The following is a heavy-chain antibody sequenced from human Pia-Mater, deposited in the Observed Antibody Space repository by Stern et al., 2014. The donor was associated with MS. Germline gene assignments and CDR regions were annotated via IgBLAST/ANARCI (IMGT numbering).Heavy chain of an antibody. D-gene: IGHD5-18*01. CDR1: GGSISSSSYY. CDR3: DGYASWVDY. Sequence: QVQLQESGPGLVKPSETLSLTCTVSGGSISSSSYYWGWIRQPPGKGLEWIGSIYYSGSTYYNPSLKSRVTISVATSKNQFFLKRTAVTAADTAVYYCDGYASWVDYWGQGTLVTVSS. V-gene: IGHV4-39*01. J-gene: IGHJ4*02. CDR2: IYYSGST.